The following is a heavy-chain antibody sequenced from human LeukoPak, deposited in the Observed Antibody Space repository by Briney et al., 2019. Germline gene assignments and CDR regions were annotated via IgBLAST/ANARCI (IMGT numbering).Heavy chain of an antibody. J-gene: IGHJ5*02. CDR2: IYYSGTT. Sequence: SETLSLTCTVSGGSISSSDSYWGWIRQPPGKGLEWIGNIYYSGTTYYNPSLKSRVTISVDTSKNQFSLKLSSMTAADTAVYYCVKRTTRPSGRWFDPWGQGTLVTVSS. CDR1: GGSISSSDSY. V-gene: IGHV4-39*07. D-gene: IGHD3-10*01. CDR3: VKRTTRPSGRWFDP.